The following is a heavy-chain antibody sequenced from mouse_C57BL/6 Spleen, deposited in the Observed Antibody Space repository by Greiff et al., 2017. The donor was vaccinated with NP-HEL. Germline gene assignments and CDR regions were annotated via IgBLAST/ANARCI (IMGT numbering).Heavy chain of an antibody. CDR3: AREREGAMDY. CDR2: IYPGSGNT. V-gene: IGHV1-76*01. Sequence: QVQLQQSGAELVRPGASVKLSCKASGYTFTDYYINWVKQRPGQGLEWIARIYPGSGNTYYNEKFKGKATLTAEKSSSTAYMQLSSLTSEDSAVYFCAREREGAMDYWGQGTSVTVSS. J-gene: IGHJ4*01. CDR1: GYTFTDYY.